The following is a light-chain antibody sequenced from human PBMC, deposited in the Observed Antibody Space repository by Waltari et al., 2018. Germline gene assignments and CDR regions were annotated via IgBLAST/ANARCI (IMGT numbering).Light chain of an antibody. Sequence: QSALTQPASASGSPGQSITIPCTGTSSDVGGYSYVSWYQQHPCKAPKLMLYEVSKRPSGVSNRFSGSKFGNTASLTISGLQAEDEADYYCSSYTRSTSYAVFGGGTKLTVL. CDR2: EVS. V-gene: IGLV2-14*01. CDR3: SSYTRSTSYAV. CDR1: SSDVGGYSY. J-gene: IGLJ2*01.